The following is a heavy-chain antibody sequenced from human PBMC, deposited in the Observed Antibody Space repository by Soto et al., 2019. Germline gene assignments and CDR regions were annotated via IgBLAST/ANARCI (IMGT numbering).Heavy chain of an antibody. CDR3: ARVRSYYYYGMDV. D-gene: IGHD4-17*01. CDR1: GGSISSGDYY. V-gene: IGHV4-30-4*01. J-gene: IGHJ6*02. CDR2: IYYSGST. Sequence: SETLSLTCTVSGGSISSGDYYWSWIRQPPGKGLEWIGYIYYSGSTYYNPSLKSRVTISVDTSKNQFSLKLSSVTAADTAVYYCARVRSYYYYGMDVWGQGTTVTVSS.